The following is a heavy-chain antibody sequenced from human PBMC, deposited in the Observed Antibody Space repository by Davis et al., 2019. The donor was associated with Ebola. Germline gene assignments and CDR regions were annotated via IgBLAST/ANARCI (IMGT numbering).Heavy chain of an antibody. CDR2: INHSGST. V-gene: IGHV4-34*01. CDR3: ARGRPFF. CDR1: GGSLSGYY. J-gene: IGHJ4*02. D-gene: IGHD2/OR15-2a*01. Sequence: MPPETLSPTCVVYGGSLSGYYWSWIRQPPGEGLEWIGEINHSGSTNYHPSLKRRVTIPIDTSKNQFSLKLSSVTAADTAVYYCARGRPFFWGQGTLVTVSS.